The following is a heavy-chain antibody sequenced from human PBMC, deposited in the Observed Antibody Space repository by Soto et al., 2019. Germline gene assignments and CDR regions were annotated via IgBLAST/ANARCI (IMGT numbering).Heavy chain of an antibody. CDR1: GGSISSGGYS. J-gene: IGHJ4*02. Sequence: QLQLQESGSGQVKPSQTLSLTCAVSGGSISSGGYSWNWIRQSQGMGLEWIGYIYHSGSTYYNPSLKSRVTISVDTSKNQFSLKLTSVTAADTAVYYCARAMSPSQGYLDHWGQGTLVTVSS. CDR3: ARAMSPSQGYLDH. D-gene: IGHD3-10*02. V-gene: IGHV4-30-2*06. CDR2: IYHSGST.